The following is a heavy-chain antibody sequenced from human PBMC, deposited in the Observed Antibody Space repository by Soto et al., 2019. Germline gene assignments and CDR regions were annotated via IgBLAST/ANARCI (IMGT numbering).Heavy chain of an antibody. CDR3: ARGERYCSGGSCYSLGFDFDY. D-gene: IGHD2-15*01. J-gene: IGHJ4*02. CDR1: GGSFSGYY. Sequence: SETLSLTCAVYGGSFSGYYWSWIRQPPGKGLEWIGEINHSGSTNYNPSLKSRVTISVDTSKNQFSLKLGSVTAADTAVYYCARGERYCSGGSCYSLGFDFDYWGQGTLVTVSS. CDR2: INHSGST. V-gene: IGHV4-34*01.